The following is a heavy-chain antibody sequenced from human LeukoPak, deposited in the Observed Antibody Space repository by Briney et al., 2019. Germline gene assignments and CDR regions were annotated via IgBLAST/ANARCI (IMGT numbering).Heavy chain of an antibody. D-gene: IGHD2-2*01. J-gene: IGHJ4*02. CDR3: ARVVPAATPTLDY. CDR2: IIPILGIA. V-gene: IGHV1-69*04. Sequence: SVKVSCKASGGTFSSYAISWVRQAPGQGLEWMGRIIPILGIANYAQKLQGRVTITADKSTSTAYMELSSLRSEDTAVYYCARVVPAATPTLDYWGQGTLVTVSS. CDR1: GGTFSSYA.